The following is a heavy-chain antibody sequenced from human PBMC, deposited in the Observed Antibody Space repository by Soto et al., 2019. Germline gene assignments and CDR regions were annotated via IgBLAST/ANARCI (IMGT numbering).Heavy chain of an antibody. J-gene: IGHJ3*02. Sequence: QVQLQEACPVLVKPSQTLSLTCTVSGGSIISGDSYWRWIRQPPGKGLEWIGSVYYSGSTYYNPSLKRRVTISVDTSKNQFSLNLSSVTDADTDVYYCARVFPGANDDFDIWGQGTMVNVSS. V-gene: IGHV4-30-4*01. D-gene: IGHD2-21*01. CDR1: GGSIISGDSY. CDR2: VYYSGST. CDR3: ARVFPGANDDFDI.